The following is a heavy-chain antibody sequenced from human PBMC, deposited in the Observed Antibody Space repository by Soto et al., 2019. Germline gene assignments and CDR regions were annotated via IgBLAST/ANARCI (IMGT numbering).Heavy chain of an antibody. D-gene: IGHD2-15*01. CDR1: GGSISSYY. CDR2: IYTSGST. CDR3: ARLGVRYCSGGSCYSGETYYYYYGMDV. Sequence: QVQLQESGPGLVKPSETLSLTCTVSGGSISSYYWSWIRQPAGKGLEWIGRIYTSGSTNYNPSLNSWFTMSVDTSKNQFPLKRISVTAADTAVYYCARLGVRYCSGGSCYSGETYYYYYGMDVWGQGTTVTVSS. J-gene: IGHJ6*02. V-gene: IGHV4-4*07.